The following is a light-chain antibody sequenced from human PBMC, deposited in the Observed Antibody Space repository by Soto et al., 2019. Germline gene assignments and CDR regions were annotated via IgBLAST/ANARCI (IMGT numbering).Light chain of an antibody. V-gene: IGKV3-15*01. CDR3: QQYNNWPTWT. J-gene: IGKJ1*01. CDR1: QSVSSN. CDR2: RAS. Sequence: EIVMTQSPATLSVSPGERATLSCRASQSVSSNLAGYQQKSCQPPRLLIYRASTMATIIPARFSGSGSGTEFTRTIISLRSEDFAVYYGQQYNNWPTWTFGQGTKVESK.